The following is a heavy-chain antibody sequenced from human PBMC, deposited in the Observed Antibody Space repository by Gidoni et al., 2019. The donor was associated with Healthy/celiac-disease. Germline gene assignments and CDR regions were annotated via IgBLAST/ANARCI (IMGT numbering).Heavy chain of an antibody. J-gene: IGHJ4*02. D-gene: IGHD3-3*01. V-gene: IGHV1-69*06. CDR1: GGTFSSYA. CDR2: IIPIFGTA. Sequence: QVQLVQSGAEVKKPGSSVKVSCKASGGTFSSYAISWVRQAPGQGLEWMGGIIPIFGTANYAQKFQGRVTITADKSTSTAYMELSSLRSEDTAVYYCAKGANYDFWSGYRAGRYFDYWGQGTLVTVSS. CDR3: AKGANYDFWSGYRAGRYFDY.